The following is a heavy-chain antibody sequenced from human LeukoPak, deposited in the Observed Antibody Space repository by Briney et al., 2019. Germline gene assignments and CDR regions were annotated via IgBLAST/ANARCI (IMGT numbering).Heavy chain of an antibody. V-gene: IGHV3-53*01. Sequence: PGGSLRLSCAASGFTVNSNYLSWVRQAPGKGLEWVSTLYNTGNTYYANSVKGRFSISRDNSKNTLFLQMNSPRAEDTAVYYCARLTPAAGRLYFVDWGPGTLVTVSS. CDR2: LYNTGNT. CDR1: GFTVNSNY. D-gene: IGHD6-13*01. CDR3: ARLTPAAGRLYFVD. J-gene: IGHJ4*02.